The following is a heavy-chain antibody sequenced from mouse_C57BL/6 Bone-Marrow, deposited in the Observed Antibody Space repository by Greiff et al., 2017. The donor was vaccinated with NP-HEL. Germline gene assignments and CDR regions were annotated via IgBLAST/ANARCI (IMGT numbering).Heavy chain of an antibody. CDR1: GYTFTSYG. V-gene: IGHV1-81*01. J-gene: IGHJ1*03. CDR3: AREDYYGSSYGYFDV. D-gene: IGHD1-1*01. CDR2: IYPRSGNT. Sequence: QVQLKESGAELARPGASVKLSCKASGYTFTSYGISWVKQRTGQGLEWIGEIYPRSGNTYYNEKFKGKATLTADKSSSTAYMALRSLTSDDSAVYFCAREDYYGSSYGYFDVWGTGTTVTVSS.